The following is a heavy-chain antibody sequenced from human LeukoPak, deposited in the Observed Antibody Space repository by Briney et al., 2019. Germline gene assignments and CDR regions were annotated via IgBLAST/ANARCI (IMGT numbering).Heavy chain of an antibody. CDR1: GGSISSSSYY. V-gene: IGHV4-39*01. CDR2: IYYSGST. CDR3: AVIVVGGPHYFDY. D-gene: IGHD2-15*01. Sequence: SETLSLTCTVSGGSISSSSYYWGWIRQPPGKRVEWIGSIYYSGSTYYNPSLKSQVTISVDTSKNQFSLKLSSVTAADTAVYYCAVIVVGGPHYFDYWGQGTLVTVSS. J-gene: IGHJ4*02.